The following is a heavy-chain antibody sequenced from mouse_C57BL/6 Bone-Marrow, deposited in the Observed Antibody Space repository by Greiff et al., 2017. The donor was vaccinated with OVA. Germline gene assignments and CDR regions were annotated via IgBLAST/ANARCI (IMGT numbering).Heavy chain of an antibody. J-gene: IGHJ1*03. CDR2: IHPNSGST. CDR3: AREDYYGSSWYFDV. D-gene: IGHD1-1*01. CDR1: GYTFTSYW. V-gene: IGHV1-64*01. Sequence: VQLQQPGAELVKPGASVKLSCKASGYTFTSYWMHWVKQRPGQGLGWIGMIHPNSGSTNYNEKFKSKATLTVDKSSSTAYMQLSSLTSEDSAVYYCAREDYYGSSWYFDVWGTGTTVTVSS.